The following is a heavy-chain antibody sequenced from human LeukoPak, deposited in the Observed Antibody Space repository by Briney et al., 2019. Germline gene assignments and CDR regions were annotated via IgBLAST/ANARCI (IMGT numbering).Heavy chain of an antibody. CDR3: MTAAGYNFGQY. Sequence: GGSLRLSCAASGFTFSSSAMSWVRQVPGKGLEWVSGISASGGSTYYADSVRGRFTISRDNSKNTLYLQMNSLRAEDTAIYYCMTAAGYNFGQYWGQGTLVTVSS. V-gene: IGHV3-23*01. J-gene: IGHJ4*02. D-gene: IGHD5-18*01. CDR1: GFTFSSSA. CDR2: ISASGGST.